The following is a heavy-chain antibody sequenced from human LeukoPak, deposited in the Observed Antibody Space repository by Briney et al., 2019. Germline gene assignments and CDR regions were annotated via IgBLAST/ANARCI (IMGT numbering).Heavy chain of an antibody. CDR3: AKGGYGGNYHPNHNWFDP. D-gene: IGHD1-26*01. Sequence: PGGSLRLSCAASGFTFSNYCIHWVRQAPGKGLEWVAFIRYDGDIKYYADSVKGRFTISRDNSKNTLYLQVNSLGPDDTALYYCAKGGYGGNYHPNHNWFDPWGQGTLVTVSS. J-gene: IGHJ5*02. CDR2: IRYDGDIK. V-gene: IGHV3-30*02. CDR1: GFTFSNYC.